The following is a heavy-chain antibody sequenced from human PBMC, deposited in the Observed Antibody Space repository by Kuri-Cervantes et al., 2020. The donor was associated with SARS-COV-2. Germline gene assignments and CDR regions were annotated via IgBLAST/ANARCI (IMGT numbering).Heavy chain of an antibody. CDR2: IIPFFGTP. CDR3: ARDVGYGGTSELDITYFDY. J-gene: IGHJ4*02. CDR1: GATFSTYG. D-gene: IGHD4-23*01. Sequence: SVKVSCKASGATFSTYGFSWVRQAPGQGLEWMGGIIPFFGTPNYAQKFEGRVTITADEPTSTAYMEMSSLRFEDTAVYFCARDVGYGGTSELDITYFDYWGQGTLVTVSS. V-gene: IGHV1-69*13.